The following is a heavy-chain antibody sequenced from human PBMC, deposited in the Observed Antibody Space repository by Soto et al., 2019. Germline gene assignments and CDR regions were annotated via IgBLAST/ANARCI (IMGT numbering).Heavy chain of an antibody. CDR2: ISIEKGDT. Sequence: QVQVVQSGAEVKKPGASVKVACKASGYSFDTFGMSWVRQAPGQGLEWMGWISIEKGDTNSAQKFQDRVTMTTDTYTSTAYMELRSLTSDDTAVYYCASCYCSVGSCFTCWHFDLWGRGTLVTVSS. CDR3: ASCYCSVGSCFTCWHFDL. V-gene: IGHV1-18*01. D-gene: IGHD2-15*01. CDR1: GYSFDTFG. J-gene: IGHJ2*01.